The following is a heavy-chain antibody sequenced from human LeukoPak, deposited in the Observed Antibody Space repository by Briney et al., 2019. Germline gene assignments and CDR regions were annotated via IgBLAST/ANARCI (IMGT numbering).Heavy chain of an antibody. D-gene: IGHD2-21*02. CDR3: ASSHCGGDCYSGNFDY. Sequence: GGSLRLSCAASGFTFSSFAMSWVRQAPGKGLEWVSSVSAGGGSTYYADSVKGRFTISRDNSKNTLYLQMNSLRAEDTAVYYCASSHCGGDCYSGNFDYWGQGTLVTVSS. CDR1: GFTFSSFA. V-gene: IGHV3-23*01. CDR2: VSAGGGST. J-gene: IGHJ4*02.